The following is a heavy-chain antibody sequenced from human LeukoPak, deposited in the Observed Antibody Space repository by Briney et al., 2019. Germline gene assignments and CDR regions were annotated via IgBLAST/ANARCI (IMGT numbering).Heavy chain of an antibody. Sequence: GGSLRLSCAAAGFTFSNIRMSWVRQAPGRGLEWVANISPGGDGGRYVDSVKGRFSISRDNGKNSLYLQMTALRVEDTAIYYCAGAVVVSPAGPYSWFDPWGQGTLVTVSS. V-gene: IGHV3-7*03. CDR1: GFTFSNIR. D-gene: IGHD2-15*01. CDR3: AGAVVVSPAGPYSWFDP. J-gene: IGHJ5*02. CDR2: ISPGGDGG.